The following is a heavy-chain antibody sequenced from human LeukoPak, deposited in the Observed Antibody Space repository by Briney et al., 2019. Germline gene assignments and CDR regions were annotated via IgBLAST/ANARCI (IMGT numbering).Heavy chain of an antibody. CDR3: ATQGVIDGKSYGMDV. V-gene: IGHV5-51*01. CDR1: GYSFTSYW. D-gene: IGHD2/OR15-2a*01. CDR2: IYPGDFDT. J-gene: IGHJ6*02. Sequence: GESLKISCKASGYSFTSYWIGWVRQMPGKGLEWMGIIYPGDFDTRYSPSFQGQVTISVDRSINTAYLQWSSLKASDTAMYYCATQGVIDGKSYGMDVWGQGTTVTVSS.